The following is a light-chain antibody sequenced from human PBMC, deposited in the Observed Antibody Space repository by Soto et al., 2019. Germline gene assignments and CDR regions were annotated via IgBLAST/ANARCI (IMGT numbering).Light chain of an antibody. J-gene: IGKJ1*01. CDR2: GAS. CDR1: QSVSTN. V-gene: IGKV3-15*01. Sequence: EIVMTQSPGTLSLSPRERATLSCRASQSVSTNLAWYQQIPGQAPRLLIYGASTRATGIPARFSGSGSGTEFTLAISSLQSEDFAVYYCQQYNDWPQTFGLGTKVDIK. CDR3: QQYNDWPQT.